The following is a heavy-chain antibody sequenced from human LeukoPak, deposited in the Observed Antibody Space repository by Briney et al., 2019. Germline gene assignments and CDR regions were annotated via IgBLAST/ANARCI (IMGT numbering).Heavy chain of an antibody. J-gene: IGHJ3*02. D-gene: IGHD3-9*01. CDR2: IYYSGST. Sequence: PSETLSLTCTVSGGSISSYYWSWIRQPPGEGLEWIGYIYYSGSTNYNPSLKSRVTISLDTSKNQFSLKLSSVTAADTAVYYCARALRYFDWPDAFDIWGQGTMVTVSS. CDR1: GGSISSYY. V-gene: IGHV4-59*01. CDR3: ARALRYFDWPDAFDI.